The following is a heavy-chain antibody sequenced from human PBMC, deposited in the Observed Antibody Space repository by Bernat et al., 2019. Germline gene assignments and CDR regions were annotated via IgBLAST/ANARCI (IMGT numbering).Heavy chain of an antibody. CDR3: ARGGRFDY. D-gene: IGHD1-26*01. Sequence: QIQLQQSGPGLVKPSRTLSLTCAISGDSVSSNSAAWNWIRQSPSRGLEWLGRTYYRSKWSTDYAISVKSRIVINADTSKNQFSLQLNSVTPEDTAVYYCARGGRFDYWGQGTVVTVSS. CDR1: GDSVSSNSAA. CDR2: TYYRSKWST. V-gene: IGHV6-1*01. J-gene: IGHJ4*02.